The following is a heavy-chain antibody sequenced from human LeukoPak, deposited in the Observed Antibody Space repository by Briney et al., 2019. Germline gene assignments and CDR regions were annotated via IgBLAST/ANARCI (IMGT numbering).Heavy chain of an antibody. CDR3: ARFSGSGGSYYSDY. CDR2: ISSNGGST. V-gene: IGHV3-64*01. J-gene: IGHJ4*02. Sequence: GGSLRLSCAASGFTFSSYPMHWVRQAPGKGLEYVSGISSNGGSTHYANSVKGRFTISRDNSKNTLHLQMGSLRAEDMAVYYCARFSGSGGSYYSDYWGQGTVVTVSS. D-gene: IGHD6-19*01. CDR1: GFTFSSYP.